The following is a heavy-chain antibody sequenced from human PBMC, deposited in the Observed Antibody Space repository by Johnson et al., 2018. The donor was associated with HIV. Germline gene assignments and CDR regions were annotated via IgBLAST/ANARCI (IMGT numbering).Heavy chain of an antibody. V-gene: IGHV3-66*02. Sequence: VQLVESGGRVVQPGGSLRLSCAASGFTVSSNYMSCVRQAPGKGLEWVPVIYSGGSTYYADSVKGRFTISRDNSKNTLYLQMNSLRAEDTAVYYCARDKGIAARPDAFDIWGQGTMVTVSS. CDR3: ARDKGIAARPDAFDI. CDR1: GFTVSSNY. D-gene: IGHD6-6*01. J-gene: IGHJ3*02. CDR2: IYSGGST.